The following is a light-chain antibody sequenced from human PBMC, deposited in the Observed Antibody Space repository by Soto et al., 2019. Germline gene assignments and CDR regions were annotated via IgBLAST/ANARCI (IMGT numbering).Light chain of an antibody. CDR3: QQSHSIPLT. J-gene: IGKJ1*01. Sequence: DIQMTQSPSTLSASVGDRVTITCRASQSISSWLAWYQQKPGTAPKVLIYHASNLQSGVPSRFSGSGSGTEFTLTIRSLQPEDFATYYCQQSHSIPLTFGQGTKVDIK. V-gene: IGKV1-5*01. CDR2: HAS. CDR1: QSISSW.